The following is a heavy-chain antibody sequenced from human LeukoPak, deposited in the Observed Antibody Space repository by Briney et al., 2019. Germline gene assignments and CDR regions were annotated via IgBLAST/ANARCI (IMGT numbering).Heavy chain of an antibody. CDR1: GGSMSNYY. CDR2: IYYSGST. J-gene: IGHJ4*02. Sequence: SETLSLTCTVSGGSMSNYYWSWIRQPPGKGLEWIGYIYYSGSTNYNPSLKSRVTISVDTSKNQFSLKLSSVTAAATAVYYCARDGRGFLRFDYWGQGTLVTVSS. CDR3: ARDGRGFLRFDY. V-gene: IGHV4-59*01. D-gene: IGHD1-26*01.